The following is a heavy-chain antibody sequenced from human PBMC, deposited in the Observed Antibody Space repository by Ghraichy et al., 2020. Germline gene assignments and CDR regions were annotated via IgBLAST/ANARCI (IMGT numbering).Heavy chain of an antibody. CDR3: AIGPRHSVGN. V-gene: IGHV3-23*01. D-gene: IGHD6-6*01. CDR2: ISPSGGST. CDR1: GFTFSNYI. J-gene: IGHJ4*02. Sequence: GESLNISCAASGFTFSNYIMSWVRQAPGKGLEWVSTISPSGGSTYYADSVKGRFTISRDNSKNTLSLQMSSLRGEDTAVYYCAIGPRHSVGNWGQGTLVTVSS.